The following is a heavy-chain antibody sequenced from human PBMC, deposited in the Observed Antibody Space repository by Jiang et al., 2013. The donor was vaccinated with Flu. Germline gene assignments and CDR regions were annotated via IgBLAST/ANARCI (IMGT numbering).Heavy chain of an antibody. V-gene: IGHV4-59*01. Sequence: GSGLVKPSETLSLTCTVSGGSISNYYWSWIRQPPGKGLEWIGYAYYSGSNNYNPSLKSRVTISVDTSKNQFSLKLTSVTAADTAMYYCARGRIDGYRLDAFAIWGQGTMVTVSS. D-gene: IGHD5-24*01. J-gene: IGHJ3*02. CDR2: AYYSGSN. CDR3: ARGRIDGYRLDAFAI. CDR1: GGSISNYY.